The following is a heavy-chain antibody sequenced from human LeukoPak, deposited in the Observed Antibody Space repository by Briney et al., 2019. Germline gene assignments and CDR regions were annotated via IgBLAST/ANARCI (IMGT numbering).Heavy chain of an antibody. CDR2: IYYSGST. Sequence: SETLSLTCTVSGGSISSYYWSWIRQPPGKGLEWIGYIYYSGSTYYNPSLKSRVIISVDTSKNQFSLKLSSVTAADTAVYYCARDLGSGDFDYWGQGTLVTVSS. J-gene: IGHJ4*02. CDR1: GGSISSYY. V-gene: IGHV4-30-4*01. CDR3: ARDLGSGDFDY. D-gene: IGHD3-10*01.